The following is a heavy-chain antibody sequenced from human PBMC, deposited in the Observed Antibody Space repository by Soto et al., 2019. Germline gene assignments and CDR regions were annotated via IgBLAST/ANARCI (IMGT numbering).Heavy chain of an antibody. J-gene: IGHJ4*02. D-gene: IGHD1-26*01. CDR3: ARGRGGSYPIDS. CDR1: GASIISGSYY. CDR2: IYYSGTT. Sequence: SETLSLTCTVSGASIISGSYYWTWIRQYPGKGLEWIGYIYYSGTTYSNPSLKSRVTISLDTSKNQFSLKLISVTAADTAVYYCARGRGGSYPIDSWGQGTLVTVSS. V-gene: IGHV4-31*03.